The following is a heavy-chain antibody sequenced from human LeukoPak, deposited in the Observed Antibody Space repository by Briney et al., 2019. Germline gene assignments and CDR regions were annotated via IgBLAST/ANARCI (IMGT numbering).Heavy chain of an antibody. CDR3: ARDYYDSSGYTSDWFDP. Sequence: PSETLSLTCSVSGDSIIGYYWGWIRQPPGKGLEWIGNIYYTGNTYYNSSLKSRVTISLDTTKNQFSLKVISMTAADTAVYYCARDYYDSSGYTSDWFDPWGQGTLVTVSS. D-gene: IGHD3-22*01. J-gene: IGHJ5*02. V-gene: IGHV4-39*07. CDR2: IYYTGNT. CDR1: GDSIIGYY.